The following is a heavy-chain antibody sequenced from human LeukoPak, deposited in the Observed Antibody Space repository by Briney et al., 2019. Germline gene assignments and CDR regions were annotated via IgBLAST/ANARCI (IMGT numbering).Heavy chain of an antibody. Sequence: ASVKVSCKASVYTFVSYLIHWVREAPGQGLEWMGIISPNDGNTQYAPKFRGRVTMTRDISTTTAYMELSRLRSDDTAVYYCARTRGGYSGSYLRYYYYYMDVWGKGTTVTVSS. D-gene: IGHD1-26*01. CDR2: ISPNDGNT. V-gene: IGHV1-46*01. J-gene: IGHJ6*03. CDR1: VYTFVSYL. CDR3: ARTRGGYSGSYLRYYYYYMDV.